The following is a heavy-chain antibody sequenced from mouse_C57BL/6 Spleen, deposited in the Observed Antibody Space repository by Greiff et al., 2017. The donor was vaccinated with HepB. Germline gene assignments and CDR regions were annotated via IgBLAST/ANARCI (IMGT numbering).Heavy chain of an antibody. V-gene: IGHV1-53*01. CDR1: GHTFTSYW. J-gene: IGHJ1*03. D-gene: IGHD4-1*01. Sequence: ELQQPGTPPPKPGASLKLSCKASGHTFTSYWMHWVKQRPGQALEWIGNINPSNGGTNYNEKFKSKATLTVDKSSSTAYMQLSSLTSEDSAVYYGASGSSYWYFDVWGTGTTVTVSS. CDR3: ASGSSYWYFDV. CDR2: INPSNGGT.